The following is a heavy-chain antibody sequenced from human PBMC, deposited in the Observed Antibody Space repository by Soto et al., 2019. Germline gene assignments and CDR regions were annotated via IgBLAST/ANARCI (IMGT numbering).Heavy chain of an antibody. CDR2: IFHSEST. D-gene: IGHD2-2*01. CDR1: GGSISSNNW. V-gene: IGHV4-4*02. J-gene: IGHJ5*01. CDR3: ARLFCSSSSCLTPSWFDS. Sequence: QVQLQESGPGLVKPSGTLSLTCAVSGGSISSNNWWSWVRQAPGPGLEWIGDIFHSESTNYNPSLKSRVTISVDKSKNQFSLKLSSVTAADTAMYYCARLFCSSSSCLTPSWFDSWGQGTLVTVSS.